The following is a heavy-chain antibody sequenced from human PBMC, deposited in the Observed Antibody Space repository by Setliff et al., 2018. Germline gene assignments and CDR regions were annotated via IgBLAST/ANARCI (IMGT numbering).Heavy chain of an antibody. J-gene: IGHJ3*02. D-gene: IGHD1-26*01. Sequence: ASVKVSCKASGYTFRNYAFAWVRQAPGQGLEWMGGIIPMYGTANYAQKLQGRVTMTTDTSTSTAYMELRSLRSDDTAVYYCARDEWELVGLESAFDIWGQGTMVTVSS. CDR2: IIPMYGTA. CDR1: GYTFRNYA. V-gene: IGHV1-18*01. CDR3: ARDEWELVGLESAFDI.